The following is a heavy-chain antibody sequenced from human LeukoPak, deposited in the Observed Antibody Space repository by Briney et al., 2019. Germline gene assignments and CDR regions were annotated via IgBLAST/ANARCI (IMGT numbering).Heavy chain of an antibody. D-gene: IGHD1-1*01. CDR2: RSTGKRDP. Sequence: TPVNVSFKAGGYRFTDFGISWLRQAPGQGVEGVGWRSTGKRDPEYPQKFKGRVNVSTKTSTDTAYMEMGRLERDENALVFLSRDWGTAGDISDIWGQGTMITVSS. V-gene: IGHV1-18*01. J-gene: IGHJ3*02. CDR1: GYRFTDFG. CDR3: SRDWGTAGDISDI.